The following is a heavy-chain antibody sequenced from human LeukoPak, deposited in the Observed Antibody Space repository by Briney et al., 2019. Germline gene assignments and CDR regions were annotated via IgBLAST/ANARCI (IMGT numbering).Heavy chain of an antibody. D-gene: IGHD3-22*01. CDR3: ARDGVVAINWFDP. CDR1: GGSISSSTYY. Sequence: PSETLSLTCTVSGGSISSSTYYWGWIRQPPGKGLEWIGSAYYSGSTFYNPSLKSRVTISVDTSKNQFSLKLSSVTAADTAVYYCARDGVVAINWFDPWGQGTLVTVSS. J-gene: IGHJ5*02. CDR2: AYYSGST. V-gene: IGHV4-39*07.